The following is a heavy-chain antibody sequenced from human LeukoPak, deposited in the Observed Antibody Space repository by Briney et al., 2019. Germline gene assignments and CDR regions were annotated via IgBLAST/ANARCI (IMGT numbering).Heavy chain of an antibody. J-gene: IGHJ4*02. D-gene: IGHD3-10*01. CDR3: AMLYYGSGTLN. CDR1: GFTFSSYA. V-gene: IGHV3-30-3*01. Sequence: PGRSLRLSCAASGFTFSSYAMHWVRQAPGKGLEWVAVISYDGSNKYYADSVKGRFTISRDNSKNTLYLQMNSLRAEDTAVYYCAMLYYGSGTLNWGQGTLVTASS. CDR2: ISYDGSNK.